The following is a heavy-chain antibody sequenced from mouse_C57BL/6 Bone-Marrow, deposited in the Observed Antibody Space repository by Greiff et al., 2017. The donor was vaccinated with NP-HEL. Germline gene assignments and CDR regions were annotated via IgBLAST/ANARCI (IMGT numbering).Heavy chain of an antibody. CDR3: AGYYYGSSWFAY. D-gene: IGHD1-1*01. V-gene: IGHV1-50*01. J-gene: IGHJ3*01. CDR1: GYTFTSYW. CDR2: IDPSDSYT. Sequence: VQLQQPGAELVKPGASVKLSCKASGYTFTSYWMQWVKQRPGQGLEWIGEIDPSDSYTNYNQKFKGKATLTVDTSSSTAYMQLSSLTSEDSAVYYCAGYYYGSSWFAYWGQGTLVTVSA.